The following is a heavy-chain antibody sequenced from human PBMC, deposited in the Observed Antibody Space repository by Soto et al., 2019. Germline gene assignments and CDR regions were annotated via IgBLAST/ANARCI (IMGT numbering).Heavy chain of an antibody. D-gene: IGHD3-16*02. Sequence: TGGSLRLSCAASGFPFSSYAMSWVRQAPGKGLEWVSAISGSGGSTYYADSVKGRFTISRDNSKNTLYLQMNSLRAEDTAVYYCAKDYRGTASPYFDYCGQGTLVTVSS. V-gene: IGHV3-23*01. J-gene: IGHJ4*02. CDR3: AKDYRGTASPYFDY. CDR2: ISGSGGST. CDR1: GFPFSSYA.